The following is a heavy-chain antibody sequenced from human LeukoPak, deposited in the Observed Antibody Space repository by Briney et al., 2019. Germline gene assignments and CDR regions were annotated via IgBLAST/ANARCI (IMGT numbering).Heavy chain of an antibody. Sequence: PGGSLRLSCAASGFTFSSYEMNWVRQAPGKGLEWVSYISSSGSTIYYAGSVKGRFTISRDNAKNSLYLQMNSLRAEDTAVYYCARALKRGYYYYYYGMDVWGQGTTVTVSS. D-gene: IGHD3-10*01. CDR1: GFTFSSYE. CDR3: ARALKRGYYYYYYGMDV. CDR2: ISSSGSTI. J-gene: IGHJ6*02. V-gene: IGHV3-48*03.